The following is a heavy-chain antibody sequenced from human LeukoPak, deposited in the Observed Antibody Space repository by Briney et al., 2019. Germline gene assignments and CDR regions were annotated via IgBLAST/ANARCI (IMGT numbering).Heavy chain of an antibody. CDR1: GYSFTSYW. CDR3: ARHRIPYSTDLDAFDI. V-gene: IGHV5-51*01. D-gene: IGHD6-13*01. CDR2: IYPGDSDT. J-gene: IGHJ3*02. Sequence: GESLQISCKGSGYSFTSYWIGWVRQMPGKGLEWMGIIYPGDSDTRYSPSFQGQVTISADKSISTAYLQWSSLKASDTAMYYCARHRIPYSTDLDAFDIWGQGTMVTVSS.